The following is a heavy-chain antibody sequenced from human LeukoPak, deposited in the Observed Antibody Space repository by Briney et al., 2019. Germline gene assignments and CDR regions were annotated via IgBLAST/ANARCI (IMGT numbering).Heavy chain of an antibody. D-gene: IGHD3-16*01. CDR1: GGSISSYY. Sequence: PSETLSLTCTVSGGSISSYYWSWIRQPPGKGLEWIGYIYYSGSTNYNPSLKSRVTISVDTSKNQFSLKLSSVTAADTALYYCARGEGHRAFDIWGQGTMVTVSS. CDR2: IYYSGST. V-gene: IGHV4-59*01. J-gene: IGHJ3*02. CDR3: ARGEGHRAFDI.